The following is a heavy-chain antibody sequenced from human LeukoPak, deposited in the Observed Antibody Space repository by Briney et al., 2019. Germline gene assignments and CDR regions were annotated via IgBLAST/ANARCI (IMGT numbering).Heavy chain of an antibody. CDR2: IFYSGST. CDR3: AREDIVVVVAALREAFDI. D-gene: IGHD2-15*01. V-gene: IGHV4-39*07. CDR1: GGSISTSNYY. Sequence: SETLSLTCTVSGGSISTSNYYWGWIRQPPGKGLEWIGNIFYSGSTYYGPSLKSRLTISLDTSRNQFSLKLSSVTAADTAVYYCAREDIVVVVAALREAFDIWGQGTMVTVSS. J-gene: IGHJ3*02.